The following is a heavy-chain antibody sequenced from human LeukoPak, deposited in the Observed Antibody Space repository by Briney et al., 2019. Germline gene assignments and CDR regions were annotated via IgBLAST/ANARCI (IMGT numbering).Heavy chain of an antibody. D-gene: IGHD3-10*01. V-gene: IGHV1-18*01. Sequence: ASVTVSCKASGYTFTSYGISWVRQAPGQGLEWMGWISAYNGNTNYAQKLQGRVTMTTDTSTSTAYMELRSLRSDDTAVYYCARGSLWFGELSSHLDYWGQGTLVTVSS. CDR2: ISAYNGNT. J-gene: IGHJ4*02. CDR1: GYTFTSYG. CDR3: ARGSLWFGELSSHLDY.